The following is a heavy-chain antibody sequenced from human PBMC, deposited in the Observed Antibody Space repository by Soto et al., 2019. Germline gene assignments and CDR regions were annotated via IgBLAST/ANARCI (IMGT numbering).Heavy chain of an antibody. J-gene: IGHJ4*02. V-gene: IGHV1-69*01. D-gene: IGHD2-2*01. CDR1: EGTFNRYA. CDR2: IIPYYKTL. Sequence: QAQVVQSGAEVRKPGSSVKLSCKASEGTFNRYAIAWVRQAPGQGLEWMGGIIPYYKTLNYAQQFQDRVTNTADDSTNTFYMELGSLRSDDTACYFCASGASRCYPYFFDSWAQGTLVTVSS. CDR3: ASGASRCYPYFFDS.